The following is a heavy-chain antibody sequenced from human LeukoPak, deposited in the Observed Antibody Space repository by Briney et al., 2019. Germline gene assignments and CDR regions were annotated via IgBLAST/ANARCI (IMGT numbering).Heavy chain of an antibody. J-gene: IGHJ4*02. D-gene: IGHD3-16*01. CDR1: GFTFSNYA. CDR3: ARDKSCAS. CDR2: ISGSGSST. Sequence: GGSLRLSCAASGFTFSNYAMSWVRQTPGKGLQWVSTISGSGSSTYYADSVKGRFTISRDKSKNTLYLQMNSLRAEDTAVYFCARDKSCASWGQGTLVTVSS. V-gene: IGHV3-23*01.